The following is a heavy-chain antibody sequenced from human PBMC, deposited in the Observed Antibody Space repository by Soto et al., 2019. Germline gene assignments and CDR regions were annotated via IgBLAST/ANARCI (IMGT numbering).Heavy chain of an antibody. CDR1: GGTFSSYT. CDR3: ASRGDTYATTPFDY. V-gene: IGHV1-69*02. Sequence: QVQLVQSGAEVKKPGSSVKVSCKASGGTFSSYTISWVRQAPGQGLEWMGRIIPILGIANYAQKFQGRVTIPADKSTSTAYMELSSLRSEDTAVYYCASRGDTYATTPFDYWGQGTLVTVSS. CDR2: IIPILGIA. J-gene: IGHJ4*02. D-gene: IGHD2-15*01.